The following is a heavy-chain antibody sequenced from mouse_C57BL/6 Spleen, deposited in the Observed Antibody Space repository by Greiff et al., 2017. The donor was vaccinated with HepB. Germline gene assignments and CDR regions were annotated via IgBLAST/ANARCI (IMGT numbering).Heavy chain of an antibody. CDR1: GFTFTDYY. D-gene: IGHD1-1*01. V-gene: IGHV7-3*01. J-gene: IGHJ3*01. Sequence: EVKLEESGGGLVQPGGSLSLSCAASGFTFTDYYMSWVRQPPGKALEWLGFIRNKANGYTTEYSASVKGRFTISRDNSQSILYLQMNALRAEDSATYYCARGYGSSSAWFAYWGQGTLVTVSA. CDR2: IRNKANGYTT. CDR3: ARGYGSSSAWFAY.